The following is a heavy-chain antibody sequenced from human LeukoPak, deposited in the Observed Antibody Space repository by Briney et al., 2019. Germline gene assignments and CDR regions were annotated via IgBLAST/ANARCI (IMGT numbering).Heavy chain of an antibody. Sequence: GGSPRLSCAASGFTFSSYSMNWVRQAPGQGLEWVSYVGSSISAIYYADSVKGRFSISGDSAKNSLYLQMNSLRAEDTAVYYCARTFYDILTGPNLDYWGQGTLVTVSS. CDR3: ARTFYDILTGPNLDY. D-gene: IGHD3-9*01. V-gene: IGHV3-48*04. CDR1: GFTFSSYS. J-gene: IGHJ4*02. CDR2: VGSSISAI.